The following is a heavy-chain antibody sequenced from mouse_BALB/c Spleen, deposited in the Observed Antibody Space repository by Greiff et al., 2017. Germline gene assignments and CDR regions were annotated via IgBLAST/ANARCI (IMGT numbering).Heavy chain of an antibody. V-gene: IGHV5-12-2*01. CDR1: GFTFSSYT. CDR3: ARHNDYDWAWFAY. J-gene: IGHJ3*01. D-gene: IGHD2-4*01. CDR2: ISNGGGST. Sequence: EVQVVESGGGLVQPGGSLKLSCAASGFTFSSYTMSWVRQTPEKRLEWVAYISNGGGSTYYPDTVKGRFTISRDNAKNTLYLQMSSLKSEDTAMYYCARHNDYDWAWFAYWGQGTLVTVSA.